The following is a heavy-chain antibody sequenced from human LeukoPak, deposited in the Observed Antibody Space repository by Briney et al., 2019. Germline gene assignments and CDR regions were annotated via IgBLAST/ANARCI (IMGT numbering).Heavy chain of an antibody. D-gene: IGHD1-26*01. CDR2: ISSSGSTI. CDR3: ARVWYSGSYPVNY. CDR1: GFTFSTYT. Sequence: GGSLRLSCAASGFTFSTYTMNWVRLAPGKGLEWVSYISSSGSTIHQADSVKGRFTITRDNAKNSLYLQMNSLRAEDTAVYYCARVWYSGSYPVNYWGQGTLVTVSS. V-gene: IGHV3-48*04. J-gene: IGHJ4*02.